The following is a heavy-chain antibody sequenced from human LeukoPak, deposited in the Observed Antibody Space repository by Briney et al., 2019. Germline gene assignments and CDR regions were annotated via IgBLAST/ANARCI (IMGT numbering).Heavy chain of an antibody. V-gene: IGHV1-2*02. CDR2: LNPYSGAT. CDR3: ARARTTVTTREFDP. Sequence: ASVKVSCKASGYTFTGYFIHWVRQAPGQGLEWMGWLNPYSGATNYARRFHGRVTMTRDTSISTAYLELSSLTSDDTALYYCARARTTVTTREFDPWGQGTLVTVSS. D-gene: IGHD4-17*01. CDR1: GYTFTGYF. J-gene: IGHJ5*02.